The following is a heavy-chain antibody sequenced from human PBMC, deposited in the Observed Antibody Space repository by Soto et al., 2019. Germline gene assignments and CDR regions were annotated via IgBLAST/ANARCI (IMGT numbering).Heavy chain of an antibody. V-gene: IGHV4-59*01. J-gene: IGHJ5*02. CDR3: ASLIRYCSGGSCYSVGWFDP. Sequence: QVQLQESGPGLVKPSETLSLTCTVSGGSISSYYWSWIRQPPGKGLEWIGYIYYSGSTNYNPSLQSRVTISVDTSKNQFSLKLSSVTAADTAVYYCASLIRYCSGGSCYSVGWFDPWGQGTLVTVSS. CDR1: GGSISSYY. CDR2: IYYSGST. D-gene: IGHD2-15*01.